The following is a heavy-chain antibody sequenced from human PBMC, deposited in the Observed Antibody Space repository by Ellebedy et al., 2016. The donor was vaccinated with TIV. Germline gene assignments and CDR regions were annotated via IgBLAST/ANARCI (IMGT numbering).Heavy chain of an antibody. CDR3: ARDLGYSYGHYGMDV. Sequence: GESLKISCAASGFTFSSYSMNWVRQAPGKGLEWVAVIWYDGSNKYYADSVKGRFTISRDNSKNTLYLQMNSLRAEDTAVYYCARDLGYSYGHYGMDVWGQGATVTVSS. J-gene: IGHJ6*02. CDR2: IWYDGSNK. CDR1: GFTFSSYS. D-gene: IGHD5-18*01. V-gene: IGHV3-33*08.